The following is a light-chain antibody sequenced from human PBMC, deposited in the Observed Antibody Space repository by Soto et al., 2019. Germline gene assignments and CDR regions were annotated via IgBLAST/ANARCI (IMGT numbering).Light chain of an antibody. Sequence: QSALTQPASVSGSPGQSITISCTGTSSDVGGYNYVSWYQHHPGKAPKLMIYDVNNRPSGVSDRFSGSKSGNTASLTISGLQAEDEADYYCSSYTTSSILVVFGGGTKVTVL. J-gene: IGLJ2*01. V-gene: IGLV2-14*03. CDR3: SSYTTSSILVV. CDR2: DVN. CDR1: SSDVGGYNY.